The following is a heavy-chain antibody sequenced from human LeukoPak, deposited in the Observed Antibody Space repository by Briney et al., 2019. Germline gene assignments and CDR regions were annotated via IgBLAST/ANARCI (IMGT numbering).Heavy chain of an antibody. V-gene: IGHV3-48*02. J-gene: IGHJ4*02. CDR3: ARDHCTGGVCYYYSDY. CDR2: ISTSSGTM. Sequence: GGSLRLSCAASGFTFRSFGMYWVRQAPGKGLEWLSYISTSSGTMYYADSVKGRFTISRDNAKNSLSLQMNSLRDEDTAVYYCARDHCTGGVCYYYSDYWGQGTLVAVSS. CDR1: GFTFRSFG. D-gene: IGHD2-8*02.